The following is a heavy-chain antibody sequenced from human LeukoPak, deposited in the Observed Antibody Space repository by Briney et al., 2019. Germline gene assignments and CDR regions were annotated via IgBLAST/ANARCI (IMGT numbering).Heavy chain of an antibody. CDR3: ARDKSEYSGYDYDDAFDI. CDR1: GGSISSGGYC. Sequence: PSETLSLTCTVSGGSISSGGYCWSWIRQHPGKGLEWIGYSYYSGSTYYNPALKSRVTISVDTSKTQFSLKLSSVTAADTAVYYCARDKSEYSGYDYDDAFDIWGQGTMVTVSS. V-gene: IGHV4-31*03. J-gene: IGHJ3*02. CDR2: SYYSGST. D-gene: IGHD5-12*01.